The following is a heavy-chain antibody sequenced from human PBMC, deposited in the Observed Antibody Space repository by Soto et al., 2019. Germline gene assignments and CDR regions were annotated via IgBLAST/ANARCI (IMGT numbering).Heavy chain of an antibody. CDR1: GGSISSSSYY. CDR3: VRRSPEDAFDI. CDR2: IYYSGST. Sequence: LTCTVSGGSISSSSYYWGWIRQPPGKGLEWIGSIYYSGSTYYNPSLKSRVTISVDTSKNQFSLKLSSVTAADTAVYYCVRRSPEDAFDIWGQGTMVTVSS. J-gene: IGHJ3*02. V-gene: IGHV4-39*07.